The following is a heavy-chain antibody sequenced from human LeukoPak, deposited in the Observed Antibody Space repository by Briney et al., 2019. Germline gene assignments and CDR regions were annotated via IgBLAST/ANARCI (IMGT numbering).Heavy chain of an antibody. J-gene: IGHJ4*02. CDR1: GASINSYY. CDR3: AGNSYINYIDY. Sequence: PSETLSLTCTVSGASINSYYWSWIRQPPGKGLEWIGYMYYNGNANYNPSLKSRGTISLDTSENQFSLKLSSMNAADTAVYYCAGNSYINYIDYWGQGTLVTVSS. CDR2: MYYNGNA. D-gene: IGHD1-1*01. V-gene: IGHV4-59*01.